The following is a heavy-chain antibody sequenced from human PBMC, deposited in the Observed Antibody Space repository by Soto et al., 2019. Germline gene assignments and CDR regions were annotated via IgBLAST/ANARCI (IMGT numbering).Heavy chain of an antibody. CDR1: GYTFTSYG. D-gene: IGHD2-2*01. CDR2: ISAYNGNT. CDR3: ARDWAWGVVPADNIYSYYGMDV. Sequence: QVQLVQSGAEVKKPGASVKVSCKPSGYTFTSYGISWVRQAPGQGLEWMGWISAYNGNTNYAQKLQGRVTMTTDTSTSRAYMELRSLRSDDTAVYYCARDWAWGVVPADNIYSYYGMDVWGQGTTVTVSS. V-gene: IGHV1-18*01. J-gene: IGHJ6*02.